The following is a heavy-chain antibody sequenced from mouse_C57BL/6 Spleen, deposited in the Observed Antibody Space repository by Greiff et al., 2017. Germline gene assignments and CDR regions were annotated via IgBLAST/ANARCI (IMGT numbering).Heavy chain of an antibody. V-gene: IGHV1-22*01. CDR2: INPNNGGT. J-gene: IGHJ3*01. CDR1: GYTFTDYN. Sequence: ELQLQESGPELVKPGASVKMSCKASGYTFTDYNMHWVKQSHGKSLEWIGYINPNNGGTSYNQKFKGKATLTVNKSSSTAYMELRSLTSEDSAVYYCARGDYDYDHSWFADWGQGTLVTVSA. D-gene: IGHD2-4*01. CDR3: ARGDYDYDHSWFAD.